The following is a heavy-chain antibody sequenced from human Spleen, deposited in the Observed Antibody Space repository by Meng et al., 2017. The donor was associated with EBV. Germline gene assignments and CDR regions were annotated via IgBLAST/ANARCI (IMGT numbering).Heavy chain of an antibody. J-gene: IGHJ4*02. D-gene: IGHD6-13*01. CDR2: IGDSGSHV. CDR1: GFTFSDYY. V-gene: IGHV3-11*01. CDR3: ARITTGYSSSWVGF. Sequence: LMESGGGLVKPGGSLRLSCAASGFTFSDYYMSWVRQAPGKGLEWVSYIGDSGSHVYYADSVKGRFTISRDNAKNSVYLQMTSLRVEDTAVYHCARITTGYSSSWVGFWGQGTLVTVSS.